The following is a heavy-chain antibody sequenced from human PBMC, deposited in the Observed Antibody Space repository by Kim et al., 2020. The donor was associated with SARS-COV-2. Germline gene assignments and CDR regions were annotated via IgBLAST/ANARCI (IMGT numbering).Heavy chain of an antibody. Sequence: GGSLRLSCAASGFTFSSYGMHWVRQAPGKGLEWVAVISYDGSNKYYADSVKGRFTISRDNSKNTLYLQMNSLRAEDTAVYYCAKENSDYYDSSGAEYYYGMDVWGQGTTVTVSS. CDR1: GFTFSSYG. V-gene: IGHV3-30*18. CDR3: AKENSDYYDSSGAEYYYGMDV. D-gene: IGHD3-22*01. J-gene: IGHJ6*02. CDR2: ISYDGSNK.